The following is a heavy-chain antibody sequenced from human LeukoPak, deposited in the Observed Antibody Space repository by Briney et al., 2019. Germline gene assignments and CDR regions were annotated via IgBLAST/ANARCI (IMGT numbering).Heavy chain of an antibody. D-gene: IGHD4-17*01. J-gene: IGHJ5*02. CDR1: GFTFSSYW. CDR2: IHTSDDT. Sequence: PGGSLRLSCAASGFTFSSYWMHWVRQAPGKGLEWVSAIHTSDDTCYADSVKGRFTISRDTTKNTLYLQINSLRVEDTAVYYCIVFGDSNHWGRGTLVTVSS. CDR3: IVFGDSNH. V-gene: IGHV3-53*01.